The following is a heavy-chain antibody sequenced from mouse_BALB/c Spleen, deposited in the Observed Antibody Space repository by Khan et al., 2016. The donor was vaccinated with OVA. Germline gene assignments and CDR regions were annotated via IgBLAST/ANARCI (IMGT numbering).Heavy chain of an antibody. D-gene: IGHD2-1*01. CDR3: ARGYFGNYELAY. V-gene: IGHV1S132*01. CDR2: IFPGTGTT. J-gene: IGHJ3*01. CDR1: GYTFTSYW. Sequence: QVQLQQSGAELVKPGASVKLSCKTSGYTFTSYWIQWVKQRPGQGLGWIGQIFPGTGTTYYNENFKDKATLTVDTSSNTAYMQFSSLTSEDSAVYFCARGYFGNYELAYWGQGTLVTVSP.